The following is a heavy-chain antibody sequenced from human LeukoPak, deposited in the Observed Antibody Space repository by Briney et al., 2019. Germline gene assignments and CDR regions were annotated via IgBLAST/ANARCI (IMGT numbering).Heavy chain of an antibody. Sequence: ASVKVSCKASGYTFTSYYMHWVRQAPGQGLEWMGIINPSGGSTSYARKFQGRVTMTRDTSASTVYMELSSLRSEDTAVYYCARGGQYDSSGDPYFDCWGQGTLVTASS. CDR2: INPSGGST. V-gene: IGHV1-46*01. D-gene: IGHD3-22*01. CDR3: ARGGQYDSSGDPYFDC. J-gene: IGHJ4*02. CDR1: GYTFTSYY.